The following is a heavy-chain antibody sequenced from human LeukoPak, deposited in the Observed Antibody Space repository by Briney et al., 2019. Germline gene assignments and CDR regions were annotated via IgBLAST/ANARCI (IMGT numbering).Heavy chain of an antibody. Sequence: SETLSLTCAVYGGSFSGYYWSWIRQPPGKGLEWIGEINHSGSTNYNPSLKSRVTISVDTSKNQFSLKLSSVTAADTAVYYCARDHEVVRGVIDYWGQGTLVTVSS. V-gene: IGHV4-34*01. CDR3: ARDHEVVRGVIDY. D-gene: IGHD3-10*01. J-gene: IGHJ4*02. CDR2: INHSGST. CDR1: GGSFSGYY.